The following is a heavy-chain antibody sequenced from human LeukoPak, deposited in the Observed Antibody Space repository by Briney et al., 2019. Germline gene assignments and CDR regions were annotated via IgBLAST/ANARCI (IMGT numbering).Heavy chain of an antibody. CDR2: IYHSGST. Sequence: SETLSLTCAVSGGSISSSNWWSWVRQPPGKELEWIGEIYHSGSTNYNPSLKSRVTISVDKSKNQFSLKLSSVTAADTAVYYCARPSLEVTATRDFDYWGQGTLVTVSS. J-gene: IGHJ4*02. D-gene: IGHD2-21*02. V-gene: IGHV4-4*02. CDR1: GGSISSSNW. CDR3: ARPSLEVTATRDFDY.